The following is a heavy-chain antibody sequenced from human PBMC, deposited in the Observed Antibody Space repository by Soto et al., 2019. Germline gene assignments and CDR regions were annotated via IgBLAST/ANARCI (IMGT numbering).Heavy chain of an antibody. V-gene: IGHV3-30*18. Sequence: QVQLVESGGGVVQPGRSLRLSCAASGFTFSTYGMHWVRQAPGKGLEWVAFISDDGSNKFYADSVKGRFTVSRDNSKNTLYLQMNSLRPEDTAVYYCAKAPYSRCWGYYFDYWGQGTLVTVSS. CDR2: ISDDGSNK. CDR1: GFTFSTYG. D-gene: IGHD6-19*01. CDR3: AKAPYSRCWGYYFDY. J-gene: IGHJ4*02.